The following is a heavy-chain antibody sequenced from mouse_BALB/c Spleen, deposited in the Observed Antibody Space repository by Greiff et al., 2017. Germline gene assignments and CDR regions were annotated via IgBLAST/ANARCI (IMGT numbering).Heavy chain of an antibody. CDR1: GFSLTSYG. Sequence: VKLVESGPGLVAPSQSLSITCTVSGFSLTSYGVHWVRQPPGKGLEWLGVIWAGGSTNYNSALMSRLSISKDNSKSQVFLQMNSLQTDDTAMYYCARDGGYWLAYWGQGTLVTVSA. CDR2: IWAGGST. J-gene: IGHJ3*01. D-gene: IGHD2-2*01. V-gene: IGHV2-9*02. CDR3: ARDGGYWLAY.